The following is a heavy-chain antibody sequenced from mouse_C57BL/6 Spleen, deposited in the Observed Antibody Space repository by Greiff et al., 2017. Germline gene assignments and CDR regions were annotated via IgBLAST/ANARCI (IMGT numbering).Heavy chain of an antibody. V-gene: IGHV3-1*01. CDR2: ISYSGST. Sequence: EVKLQESGPGMVKPSQSLSLTCTVTGYSITSGYDWHWIRHFPGNKLEWMGYISYSGSTNYNPSLKSRISITHDTSKNHFFLKLNSVTTEDTATYYCARGENYYAMDYWGQGTSVTVSS. CDR3: ARGENYYAMDY. CDR1: GYSITSGYD. J-gene: IGHJ4*01.